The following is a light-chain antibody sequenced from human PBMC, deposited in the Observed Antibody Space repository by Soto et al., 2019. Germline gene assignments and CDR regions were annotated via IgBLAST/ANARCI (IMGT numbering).Light chain of an antibody. V-gene: IGLV2-14*01. CDR2: EVS. J-gene: IGLJ1*01. CDR1: SSDVGGYNY. CDR3: SSYPSSSTRYV. Sequence: QSVLTQPASVSGSPGQSITISCTGTSSDVGGYNYVSWYQQHPGKAPKLMIYEVSNRPSGVSNRFSGSKSGNTASLTISGLQAEDEADNYCSSYPSSSTRYVFGTGTKVTVL.